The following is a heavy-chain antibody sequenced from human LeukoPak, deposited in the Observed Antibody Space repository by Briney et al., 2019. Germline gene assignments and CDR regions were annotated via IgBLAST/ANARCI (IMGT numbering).Heavy chain of an antibody. CDR2: INPNSGGT. CDR3: ARDRDYYDSSGYYDY. Sequence: ASVKVSCKASGYTFTGYYMHWVRQAPGQGLEWMGWINPNSGGTNYAQKFQGRVTMTRDTSTSTVYMELSSLRSEDTAVYYCARDRDYYDSSGYYDYWGQGTLVTVSS. D-gene: IGHD3-22*01. J-gene: IGHJ4*02. V-gene: IGHV1-2*02. CDR1: GYTFTGYY.